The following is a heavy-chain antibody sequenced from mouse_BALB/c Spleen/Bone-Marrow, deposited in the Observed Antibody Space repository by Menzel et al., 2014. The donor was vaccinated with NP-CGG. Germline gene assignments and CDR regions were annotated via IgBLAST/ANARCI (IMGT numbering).Heavy chain of an antibody. CDR1: GFSLTSYG. D-gene: IGHD2-4*01. V-gene: IGHV2-6-1*01. CDR2: IWSDGST. Sequence: VMLVESGPGLVAPSQRLSITCTISGFSLTSYGVHWVRQPPGKGLEWLVVIWSDGSTTYNSALKSRLSISKDNSKSXVFLKMNSLQTDDTAMYYCARSPSTMITGGFAYWGQGTLVTVSA. CDR3: ARSPSTMITGGFAY. J-gene: IGHJ3*01.